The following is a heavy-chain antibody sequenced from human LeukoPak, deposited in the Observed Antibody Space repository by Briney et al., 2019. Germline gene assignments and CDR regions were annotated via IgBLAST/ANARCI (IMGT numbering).Heavy chain of an antibody. Sequence: SETLSLTCTVSGGSISSYYWSWIRQPPGKGLEWIGYIYYSGSTNYNPSLKSRVTISVDTSKNQFSLKLSSVTAADTAVYYCATQVSDLSVGAFDIWGQGTMVTVSS. CDR3: ATQVSDLSVGAFDI. CDR2: IYYSGST. CDR1: GGSISSYY. J-gene: IGHJ3*02. V-gene: IGHV4-59*12. D-gene: IGHD4-23*01.